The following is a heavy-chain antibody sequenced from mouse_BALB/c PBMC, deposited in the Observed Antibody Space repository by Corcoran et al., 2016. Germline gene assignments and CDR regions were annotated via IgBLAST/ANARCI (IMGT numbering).Heavy chain of an antibody. CDR3: ARGRYAMDY. Sequence: VLLQQSGPELVKPGSSVKISCKASGYSFTSYYIHWVKQRPGQGLEWIGRINPYNGATSYNQNFKDKASLTVDKSSSTAYMELHSLTSEDSAVYYCARGRYAMDYWGQGTSVTVSS. V-gene: IGHV1-26*01. J-gene: IGHJ4*01. CDR2: INPYNGAT. CDR1: GYSFTSYY.